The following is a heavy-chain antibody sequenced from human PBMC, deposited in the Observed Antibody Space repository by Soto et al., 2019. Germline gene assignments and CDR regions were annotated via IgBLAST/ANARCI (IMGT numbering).Heavy chain of an antibody. CDR2: ISTSGST. Sequence: PSETLSLTCTVSGGSVSSRSYYWSWFRQAPGKGLEWIGYISTSGSTNHDPSLKSRVTISVDTSKNQFSLKLSSVTAADTAVYYCARRXRYYDSSGLFAFDISGQGTMVTVSS. CDR1: GGSVSSRSYY. V-gene: IGHV4-61*01. CDR3: ARRXRYYDSSGLFAFDI. D-gene: IGHD3-22*01. J-gene: IGHJ3*02.